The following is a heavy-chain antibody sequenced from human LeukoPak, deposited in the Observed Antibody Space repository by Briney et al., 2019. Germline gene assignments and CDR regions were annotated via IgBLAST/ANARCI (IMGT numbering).Heavy chain of an antibody. V-gene: IGHV4-34*01. Sequence: SETLSLTCAVYGGSFGGYYWSWIRHPPGKGREWMGVVNHSASTNYNPSLISRVTISVATSKNQFSLELSSVTAADTAVYYCARGLERGARYSSSWYYGNGAREPFDSWGQGTLVTVSS. J-gene: IGHJ4*02. CDR2: VNHSAST. CDR1: GGSFGGYY. D-gene: IGHD6-13*01. CDR3: ARGLERGARYSSSWYYGNGAREPFDS.